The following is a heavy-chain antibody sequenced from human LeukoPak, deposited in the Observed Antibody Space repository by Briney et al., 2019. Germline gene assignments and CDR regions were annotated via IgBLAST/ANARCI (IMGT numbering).Heavy chain of an antibody. CDR3: AGLIRPGWFDP. J-gene: IGHJ5*02. D-gene: IGHD1-14*01. Sequence: PSETLSLTCTVSGASISSSTDYWGWIRQPPGKGLEWIANICYSGSTYYNPSLKSRVTISVDTSKNQFSLKLGSVTAADTAVYYCAGLIRPGWFDPWGQGTLVTVSS. CDR1: GASISSSTDY. CDR2: ICYSGST. V-gene: IGHV4-39*01.